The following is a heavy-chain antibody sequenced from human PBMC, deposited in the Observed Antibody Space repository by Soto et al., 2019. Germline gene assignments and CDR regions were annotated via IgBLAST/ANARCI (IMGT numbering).Heavy chain of an antibody. Sequence: PSETLSLTCTVSGGSISSGDYYWSWIRQPPGKGLEWIGYIYYSGSTYYNPSLKSRVTISVDTSKNQFSLKLSSVTAADTAVYYCARGPSGGSCYPCDDYWGQGTLVTVSS. V-gene: IGHV4-30-4*01. CDR3: ARGPSGGSCYPCDDY. CDR1: GGSISSGDYY. CDR2: IYYSGST. J-gene: IGHJ4*02. D-gene: IGHD2-15*01.